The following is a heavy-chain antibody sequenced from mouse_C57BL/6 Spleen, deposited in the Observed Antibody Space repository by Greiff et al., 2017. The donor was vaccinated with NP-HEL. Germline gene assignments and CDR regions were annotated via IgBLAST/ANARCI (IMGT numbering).Heavy chain of an antibody. J-gene: IGHJ2*01. V-gene: IGHV5-9*01. D-gene: IGHD2-3*01. Sequence: EVKLMESGGGLVKPGGSLKLSCAASGFTFSSYTMSWVRQTPEKRLEWVATISGGGGNTYYPDSVKGRFTISRDNAKNTLYLHMSSLRSEDTALYYCARHGGYSVDYWGQGTTLTVSS. CDR3: ARHGGYSVDY. CDR1: GFTFSSYT. CDR2: ISGGGGNT.